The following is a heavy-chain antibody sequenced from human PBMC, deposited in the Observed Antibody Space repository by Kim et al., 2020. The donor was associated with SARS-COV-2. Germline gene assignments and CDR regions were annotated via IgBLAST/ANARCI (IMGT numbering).Heavy chain of an antibody. J-gene: IGHJ5*02. Sequence: NPSLKSRVTISVDTSKNQFSLKLSSVTAADTAVYYCARHTAMVTLDWFDPWGQGTLVTVSS. CDR3: ARHTAMVTLDWFDP. D-gene: IGHD5-18*01. V-gene: IGHV4-34*01.